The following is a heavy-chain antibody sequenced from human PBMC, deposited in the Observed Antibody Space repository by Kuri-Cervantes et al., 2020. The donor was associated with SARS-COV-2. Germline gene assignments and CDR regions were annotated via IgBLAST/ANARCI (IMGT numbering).Heavy chain of an antibody. CDR3: AVLGELSTYDYYYYGMDV. V-gene: IGHV4-4*07. J-gene: IGHJ6*02. D-gene: IGHD3-16*02. CDR2: DSATGST. CDR1: GDFVTSYF. Sequence: GSLRLSCTVSGDFVTSYFWTWVRQPAGKGLEWIGRDSATGSTNYNPSLKSRVTISVDTSKNQFSLKLSSVTAADTAVYYCAVLGELSTYDYYYYGMDVWGQGTTVTVSS.